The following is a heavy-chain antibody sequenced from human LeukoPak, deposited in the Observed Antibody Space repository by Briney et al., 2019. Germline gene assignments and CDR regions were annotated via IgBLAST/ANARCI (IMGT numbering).Heavy chain of an antibody. V-gene: IGHV3-48*01. J-gene: IGHJ4*02. CDR1: GFTYNRYS. D-gene: IGHD6-13*01. CDR3: ARYSISWDFDY. Sequence: PGGPLRLSCTAYGFTYNRYSKNWARQAPGKGLEWVSYISSRRNHIYYADSVKGRFTISRDNGKNSLYLQMNSLRAEGTAVYDCARYSISWDFDYCGQGTLVTVSS. CDR2: ISSRRNHI.